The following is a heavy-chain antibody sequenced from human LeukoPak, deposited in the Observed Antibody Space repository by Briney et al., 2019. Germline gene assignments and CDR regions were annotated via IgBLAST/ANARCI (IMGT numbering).Heavy chain of an antibody. CDR3: ARSQNVYYYYYGMDV. J-gene: IGHJ6*02. CDR1: GYSFTSYW. Sequence: GESLKISCKGSGYSFTSYWIGWVRQMPGKGLEWMGIIYPGDSDTRYSPSFQGQVTISADKSISTAYLQWSSLKASDTAMYYCARSQNVYYYYYGMDVCGQGTTVTVSS. V-gene: IGHV5-51*01. CDR2: IYPGDSDT.